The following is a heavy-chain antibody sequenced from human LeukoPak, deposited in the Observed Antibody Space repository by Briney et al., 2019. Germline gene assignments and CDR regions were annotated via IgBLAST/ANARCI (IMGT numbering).Heavy chain of an antibody. J-gene: IGHJ4*02. Sequence: PSETLSLTCTVSGGSISSGGYYWSWIRQHPGKGLEWIGYIYYSGSTYYNPSLKSRVTISVDTSKNQFSLKLSSVTAADTAVYYCERSRGDEPVDYWGQGTLVTVSS. V-gene: IGHV4-31*03. CDR1: GGSISSGGYY. CDR3: ERSRGDEPVDY. CDR2: IYYSGST. D-gene: IGHD3-16*01.